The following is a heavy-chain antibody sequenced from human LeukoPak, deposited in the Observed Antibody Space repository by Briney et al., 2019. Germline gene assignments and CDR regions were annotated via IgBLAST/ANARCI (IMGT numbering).Heavy chain of an antibody. V-gene: IGHV4-30-4*01. Sequence: SHTLSLTCTVSGGSISSVDYYWSWIRRPPGKGLEWIGYIYYSGSTYYNPSLKSRVTISVDTSKNQFSLKLSSVTAADTAVYYCARRGYSYETVIDYWGQGTLVTVSS. D-gene: IGHD5-18*01. CDR1: GGSISSVDYY. CDR3: ARRGYSYETVIDY. J-gene: IGHJ4*02. CDR2: IYYSGST.